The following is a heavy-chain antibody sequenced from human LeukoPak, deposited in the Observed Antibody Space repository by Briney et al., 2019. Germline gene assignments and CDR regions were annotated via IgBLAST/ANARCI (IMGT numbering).Heavy chain of an antibody. V-gene: IGHV1-69*05. CDR3: ARVFRRWFDS. D-gene: IGHD1-14*01. CDR1: GGTFSTYA. Sequence: GASVKVSCKASGGTFSTYAIVWVRHAPGQGLEWMGGIIPIFGSANYAQKFQGRVTITTDESTSTAYMELSSLRSEDTAVYYCARVFRRWFDSWGQGTLVTVSS. J-gene: IGHJ5*01. CDR2: IIPIFGSA.